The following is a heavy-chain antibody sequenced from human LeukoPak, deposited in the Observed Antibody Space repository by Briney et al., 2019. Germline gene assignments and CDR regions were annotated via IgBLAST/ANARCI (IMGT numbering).Heavy chain of an antibody. CDR1: GGSISSGGYY. CDR3: AKTVPPRGMDV. V-gene: IGHV4-31*03. J-gene: IGHJ6*02. Sequence: SQTLSLTCTVSGGSISSGGYYWSWIRQHPRKGLEWIGYIYYSGSTYYNPSLKSRVTISVDTSKNQFSLKLSSVTAADTAVYYCAKTVPPRGMDVWGQGTTVTVSS. D-gene: IGHD4-17*01. CDR2: IYYSGST.